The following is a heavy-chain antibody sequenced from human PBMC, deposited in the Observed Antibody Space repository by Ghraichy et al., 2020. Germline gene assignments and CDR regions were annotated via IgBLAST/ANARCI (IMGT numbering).Heavy chain of an antibody. V-gene: IGHV4-59*01. CDR1: GGSISGYY. CDR2: MYYNGKT. CDR3: ARCAFYSDTRTRVDDAFDI. Sequence: SQTLSLTCTVSGGSISGYYWGWIRQPPGKGLEWIGYMYYNGKTHYNPSLQSRVTISVDTSKNQFSLRLSSVTAADTAVYYCARCAFYSDTRTRVDDAFDIWGQGTMVTVSS. D-gene: IGHD3-22*01. J-gene: IGHJ3*02.